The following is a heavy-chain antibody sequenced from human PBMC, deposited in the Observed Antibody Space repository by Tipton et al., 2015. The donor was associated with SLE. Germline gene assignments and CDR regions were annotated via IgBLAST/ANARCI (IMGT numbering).Heavy chain of an antibody. D-gene: IGHD1-26*01. CDR2: IYYSGST. CDR1: GGSVTSGSYY. Sequence: TLSLTCTVSGGSVTSGSYYWSWIRQPPGKGLEWIGYIYYSGSTKYNPSLKSRVTISVDTSKNQFSLKLSSVTAADTAVYYCARDRTVGAPRWFDPWGQGTLVTVSS. J-gene: IGHJ5*02. CDR3: ARDRTVGAPRWFDP. V-gene: IGHV4-61*01.